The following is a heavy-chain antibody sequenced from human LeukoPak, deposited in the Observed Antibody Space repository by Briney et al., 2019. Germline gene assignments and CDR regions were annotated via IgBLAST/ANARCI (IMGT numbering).Heavy chain of an antibody. V-gene: IGHV4-4*07. CDR1: DDSIGSYY. CDR3: ARHSSVRSPFDY. Sequence: PSETLSLICTVSDDSIGSYYWNWIRQPAGKGLEWIGRIYISGTTNYNPALKSRVTMSVDTSRNQFSLNLSSVTAADTAVYYCARHSSVRSPFDYWGQGTLVAVSS. J-gene: IGHJ4*02. D-gene: IGHD5/OR15-5a*01. CDR2: IYISGTT.